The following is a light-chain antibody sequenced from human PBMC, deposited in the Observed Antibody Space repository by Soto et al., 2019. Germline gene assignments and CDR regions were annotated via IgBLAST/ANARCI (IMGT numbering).Light chain of an antibody. CDR2: GAS. CDR1: QSISTK. J-gene: IGKJ4*01. CDR3: QQYNSWPLT. V-gene: IGKV3-15*01. Sequence: EIVMTQSPATLSMSPGERATLSCRASQSISTKVAWYQQKPGQAPRLLIYGASTRATGVPARFSGSGSGTECTLSISSLQSEHFAVYYCQQYNSWPLTFGGGTKVEIK.